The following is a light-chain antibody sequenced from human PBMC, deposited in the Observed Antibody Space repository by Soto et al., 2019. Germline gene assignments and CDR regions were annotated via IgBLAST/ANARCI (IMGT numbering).Light chain of an antibody. CDR2: GAS. V-gene: IGKV3-20*01. CDR1: QSVSSSY. J-gene: IGKJ1*01. CDR3: QQYGSSPRT. Sequence: EIVLTQSPGTLSLSPGERATLSCRASQSVSSSYLAWYQQKPGQAPRLLIYGASSRATGIPDRFSGSGSGTDFTLIISRLEPEDFAVYYCQQYGSSPRTF.